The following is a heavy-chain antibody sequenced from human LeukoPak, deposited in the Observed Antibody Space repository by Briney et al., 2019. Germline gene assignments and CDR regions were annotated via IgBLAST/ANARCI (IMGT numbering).Heavy chain of an antibody. J-gene: IGHJ4*02. CDR2: INHSGST. D-gene: IGHD6-13*01. V-gene: IGHV4-34*01. Sequence: PSETLSLTCAVYGGSFSGYYWSWIRQPPGKGLEWIGEINHSGSTNYNPSLKSRVTISVDTSKNQFSLKLSSVTAADTAVYYCARDLGYSSSWYPDYWGQGTLVTVSS. CDR3: ARDLGYSSSWYPDY. CDR1: GGSFSGYY.